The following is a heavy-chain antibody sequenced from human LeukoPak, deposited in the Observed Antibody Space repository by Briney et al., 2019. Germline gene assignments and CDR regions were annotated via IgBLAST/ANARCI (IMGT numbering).Heavy chain of an antibody. Sequence: AGGSPRLSCAASGFTFSSYWMSWVRQAPGKGLEWVANIKQDGSEKYYVDSVKGRFTISRDNAKNSLYLQMNSLRAEDTAVYYCARGRSSSWDYYYYYYYMDVWGKGTTVTVSS. D-gene: IGHD6-13*01. CDR3: ARGRSSSWDYYYYYYYMDV. J-gene: IGHJ6*03. CDR1: GFTFSSYW. V-gene: IGHV3-7*01. CDR2: IKQDGSEK.